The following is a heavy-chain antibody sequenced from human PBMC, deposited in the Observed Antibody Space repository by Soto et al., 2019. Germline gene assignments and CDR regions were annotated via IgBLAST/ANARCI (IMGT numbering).Heavy chain of an antibody. CDR1: GGSISNPSYH. J-gene: IGHJ5*01. Sequence: ETVSLTCTVSGGSISNPSYHWGWVRQPPGKGLEWIGDIFYNWRTYYSPSLKSRVTISVDTSKEQFSLNLTSVTAADTAVYFCAGLTLRIAAASHGRSNWSGSWAPGTILNVSS. D-gene: IGHD2-21*01. V-gene: IGHV4-39*01. CDR3: AGLTLRIAAASHGRSNWSGS. CDR2: IFYNWRT.